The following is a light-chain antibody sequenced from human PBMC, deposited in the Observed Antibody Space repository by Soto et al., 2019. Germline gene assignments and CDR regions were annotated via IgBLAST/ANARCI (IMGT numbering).Light chain of an antibody. CDR3: QQYGGSPRT. J-gene: IGKJ1*01. CDR1: QSVGGTF. Sequence: EIVLTQSPGTLSLSPGEGATLSCRASQSVGGTFLAWYQQKGGQAPRLLIHGASNRATGIPDRFGGSGSGTDFTLTISRLEPEEFAVYYCQQYGGSPRTFGQGTKVEVK. CDR2: GAS. V-gene: IGKV3-20*01.